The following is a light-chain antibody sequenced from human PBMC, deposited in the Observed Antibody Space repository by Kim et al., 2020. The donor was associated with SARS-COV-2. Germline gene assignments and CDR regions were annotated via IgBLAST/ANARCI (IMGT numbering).Light chain of an antibody. CDR2: DVS. CDR3: SSYTSSSTLDV. Sequence: QAITISCTGTSSDVGGYNYVSWYQQRPGKAPKLMIYDVSNRPSGVSNRFSGSKSGNTASLTISGLQAEDEADYYCSSYTSSSTLDVFGTGTKVTVL. CDR1: SSDVGGYNY. V-gene: IGLV2-14*03. J-gene: IGLJ1*01.